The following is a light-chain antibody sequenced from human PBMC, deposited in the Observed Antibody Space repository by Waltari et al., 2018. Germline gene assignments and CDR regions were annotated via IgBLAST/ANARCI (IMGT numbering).Light chain of an antibody. CDR2: VNSHGSH. CDR3: QTGGHGTWV. J-gene: IGLJ3*02. Sequence: QLALTQSPSASASLAASVKLSCPLSRGHTVNIIAWLQKQPEKGPAYLLKVNSHGSHTTGDEIPDRFSGSSSGAERYLTIPSLQSEDEAYYYCQTGGHGTWVFGGGTKLTVL. V-gene: IGLV4-69*01. CDR1: RGHTVNI.